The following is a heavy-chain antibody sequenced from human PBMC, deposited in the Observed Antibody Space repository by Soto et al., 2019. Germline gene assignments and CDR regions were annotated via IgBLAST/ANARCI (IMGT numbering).Heavy chain of an antibody. V-gene: IGHV3-33*01. Sequence: PGGSLRRSCPASGFTFNSCGMHWVRHAPGKGLEWVAVIWNDDNGYSYADSVKGRFTIYRDNSRSTLYLQMSSLRAEDTAVYYCARRQIYPHTRGAASARGAMDVWGPGTTGTVSS. CDR1: GFTFNSCG. J-gene: IGHJ6*02. CDR3: ARRQIYPHTRGAASARGAMDV. D-gene: IGHD6-13*01. CDR2: IWNDDNGY.